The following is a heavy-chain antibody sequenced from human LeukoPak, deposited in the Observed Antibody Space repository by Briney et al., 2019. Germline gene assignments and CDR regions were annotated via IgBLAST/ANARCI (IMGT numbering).Heavy chain of an antibody. D-gene: IGHD3-22*01. Sequence: GGSLRLSCAASGFTFSSYAMSWVRQAPGKGLEWVSAVSGSGGSTYYADSVKGRFTISRDNSKNTLYLQMNSLRAEDTAVYYCAKDRYYYDSSGYEGDYWGQGTLVTVSS. J-gene: IGHJ4*02. V-gene: IGHV3-23*01. CDR3: AKDRYYYDSSGYEGDY. CDR1: GFTFSSYA. CDR2: VSGSGGST.